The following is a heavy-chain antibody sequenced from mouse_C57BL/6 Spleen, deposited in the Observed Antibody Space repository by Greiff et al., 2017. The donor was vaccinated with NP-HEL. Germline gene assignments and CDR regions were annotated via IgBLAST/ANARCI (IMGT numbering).Heavy chain of an antibody. J-gene: IGHJ1*03. CDR3: ARDAITTVVGEDWYFDV. CDR2: SRNKANDYTT. D-gene: IGHD1-1*01. Sequence: EVQGVESGGGLVQSGRSLRLSCATSGFTFSDFYMEWVRQAPGKGLEWIAASRNKANDYTTEYSASVKGRFIVSRDTSQSILYLQMNALRAEDTAIYYCARDAITTVVGEDWYFDVWGTGTTVTVSS. V-gene: IGHV7-1*01. CDR1: GFTFSDFY.